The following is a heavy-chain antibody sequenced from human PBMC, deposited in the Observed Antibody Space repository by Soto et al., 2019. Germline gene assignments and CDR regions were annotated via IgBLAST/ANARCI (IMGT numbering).Heavy chain of an antibody. CDR3: AASIFYYGMDV. CDR1: GYSFTNYW. J-gene: IGHJ6*02. V-gene: IGHV5-51*01. CDR2: IYPGDSDT. Sequence: VESLKLSCKCAGYSFTNYWIGWVLQMPGKGLEWMGIIYPGDSDTKYNPSFQGQVTISADKSITTTYLQWSSLKASDTAIYYCAASIFYYGMDVWGQGTTVTVSS.